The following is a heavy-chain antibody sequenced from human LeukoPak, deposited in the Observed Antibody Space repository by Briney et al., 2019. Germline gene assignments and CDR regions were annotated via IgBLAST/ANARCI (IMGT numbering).Heavy chain of an antibody. V-gene: IGHV1-18*01. CDR1: GYTFTNYG. Sequence: ASVKVSCKTSGYTFTNYGISWVRQAPGQGLAWMGWISPYNGNTIYAQKLQGRVTVTTDTSTSTAYMELRSLRSDDTAVYYCARYYPGIAAAGFDYWGQGTLVTVSS. CDR2: ISPYNGNT. J-gene: IGHJ4*02. CDR3: ARYYPGIAAAGFDY. D-gene: IGHD6-13*01.